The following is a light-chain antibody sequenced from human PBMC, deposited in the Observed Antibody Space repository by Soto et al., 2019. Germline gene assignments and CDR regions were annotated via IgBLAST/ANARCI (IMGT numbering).Light chain of an antibody. CDR1: QGINNF. CDR3: QKYRSAQFT. J-gene: IGKJ3*01. V-gene: IGKV1-27*01. Sequence: DIQMTQSPSSLSASVGDRVTITCRASQGINNFLAWYQQKPWTVPKLLISAASTLQSGVPSRFSGSGFGTDFTLTISTLQPEDGATYYCQKYRSAQFTFGAGTKVDIK. CDR2: AAS.